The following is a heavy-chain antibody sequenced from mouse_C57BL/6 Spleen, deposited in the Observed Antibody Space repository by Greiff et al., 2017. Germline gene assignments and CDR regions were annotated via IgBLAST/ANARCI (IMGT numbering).Heavy chain of an antibody. Sequence: VQLQESGAELARPGASVKLSCTASGYTFTSYGISWVKQRTGQGLEWIGEISPRSGNTYYNEKFKGKATLTADKSSSPAYLELRSLTSEDSAVSCRESKENYGSTRIAYDYGGQGTTLTVSS. CDR1: GYTFTSYG. J-gene: IGHJ2*01. V-gene: IGHV1-81*01. CDR2: ISPRSGNT. CDR3: ESKENYGSTRIAYDY. D-gene: IGHD1-1*01.